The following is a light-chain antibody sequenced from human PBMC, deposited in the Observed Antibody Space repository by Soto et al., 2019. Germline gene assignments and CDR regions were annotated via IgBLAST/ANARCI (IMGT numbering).Light chain of an antibody. CDR1: SSDVGGYNY. Sequence: QSVLTQPASVSGSPGQSITISCTGTSSDVGGYNYVSWYQQHPGKAPKLMIYDVSNRPSGVSNRFSGSKSGNTASLTISGPPAEDEADYYCSSYASSSTYVVFGGGTKLTVL. CDR2: DVS. CDR3: SSYASSSTYVV. J-gene: IGLJ2*01. V-gene: IGLV2-14*01.